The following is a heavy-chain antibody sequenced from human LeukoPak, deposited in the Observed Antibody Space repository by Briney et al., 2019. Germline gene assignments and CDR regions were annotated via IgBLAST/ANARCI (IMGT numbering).Heavy chain of an antibody. Sequence: GASVKVSCKASGYTFTGYYMHWVRQAPGQGLEWMGWINPNSGGTNYAQKFQGRVTMTRDTSISTAYMELSRLRSDDTAVYYCAKDRPGLRGVPNDAFDIWGQGTMVTVSS. V-gene: IGHV1-2*02. D-gene: IGHD3-10*01. CDR1: GYTFTGYY. CDR2: INPNSGGT. J-gene: IGHJ3*02. CDR3: AKDRPGLRGVPNDAFDI.